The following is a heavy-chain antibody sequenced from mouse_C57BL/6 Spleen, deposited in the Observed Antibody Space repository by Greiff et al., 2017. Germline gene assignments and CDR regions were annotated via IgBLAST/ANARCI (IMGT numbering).Heavy chain of an antibody. J-gene: IGHJ3*01. CDR3: ARMGLAY. Sequence: VQLQQSGPGLVQPSQSLSITCTVSGFSLTSYGVHWVRQSPGKGLEWLGVIWSGGSTDYNAAFISRLSISKDNSKSQVFCKMNSLQADDTAIYYCARMGLAYWGQGTLVTVSA. CDR2: IWSGGST. CDR1: GFSLTSYG. V-gene: IGHV2-2*01.